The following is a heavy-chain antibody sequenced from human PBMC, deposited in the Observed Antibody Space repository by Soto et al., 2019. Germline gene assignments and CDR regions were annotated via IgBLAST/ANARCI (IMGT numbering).Heavy chain of an antibody. J-gene: IGHJ6*03. D-gene: IGHD1-26*01. CDR1: GFTFSNSG. CDR3: ARGGSSNHYYMDV. V-gene: IGHV3-33*01. CDR2: IWYDGNNE. Sequence: QVQLVESGGGVVQPGRSLRLSCAASGFTFSNSGMHWVRQAPGKGLEWVAVIWYDGNNEYYGDSVKDRFTIYRGNSKGTMYLQMDSLSGEDTAVYYGARGGSSNHYYMDVWGKGTTVTVSS.